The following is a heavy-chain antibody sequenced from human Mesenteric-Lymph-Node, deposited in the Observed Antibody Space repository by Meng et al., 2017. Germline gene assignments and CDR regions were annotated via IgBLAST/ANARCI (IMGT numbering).Heavy chain of an antibody. J-gene: IGHJ4*02. CDR2: ISYDGSNK. V-gene: IGHV3-30*19. CDR3: ASPDSSSWYRYYFDY. CDR1: GFTFSSYG. Sequence: GGSLRLSCAASGFTFSSYGMHWVRQAPGKGLEWVAVISYDGSNKYYADSVKGRFTISRDNSKNTLYLQMNSLRAEDTAVYYRASPDSSSWYRYYFDYWGQGTLVTVSS. D-gene: IGHD6-13*01.